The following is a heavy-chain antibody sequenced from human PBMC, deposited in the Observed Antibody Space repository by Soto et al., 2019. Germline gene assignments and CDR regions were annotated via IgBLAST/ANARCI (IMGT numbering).Heavy chain of an antibody. D-gene: IGHD2-21*02. CDR3: ARVPSPGAYCGGYCYPPGYWFDP. Sequence: QVQLVQSGAEVKKPGSSVKVSCKASGGTFSSYAISWVRQAPGQGLEWMGGIIPIFGTANYAQKFQGRVTITADESTSTAYMELSSLGSEGTAVYYCARVPSPGAYCGGYCYPPGYWFDPWGQGTLVTVSS. CDR1: GGTFSSYA. V-gene: IGHV1-69*01. CDR2: IIPIFGTA. J-gene: IGHJ5*02.